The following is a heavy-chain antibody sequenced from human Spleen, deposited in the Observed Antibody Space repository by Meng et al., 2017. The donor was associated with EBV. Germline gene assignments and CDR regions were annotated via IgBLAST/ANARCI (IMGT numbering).Heavy chain of an antibody. D-gene: IGHD2-15*01. CDR1: GYTFTTYG. J-gene: IGHJ4*02. CDR3: ARGPYCSGGTCYSQYFDY. CDR2: ISPYNGNT. Sequence: QVPLVQSGAEVEKPGASVKVSCKASGYTFTTYGISWVRQAPGQGLEWMGWISPYNGNTYYAQKFRDRVTMTTDTSTTTPYMELRSLRSDDTAVYFCARGPYCSGGTCYSQYFDYWGQGTLVTVSS. V-gene: IGHV1-18*01.